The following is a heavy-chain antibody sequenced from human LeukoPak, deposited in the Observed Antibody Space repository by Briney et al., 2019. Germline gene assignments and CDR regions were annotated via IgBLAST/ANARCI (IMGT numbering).Heavy chain of an antibody. CDR1: GGSISSYY. Sequence: SETLSLTCTVSGGSISSYYWSWIRQPPGKGLEWIGYIYYSGSTDYNPSLKSRVTISVDTPKNQFSLKLSSVTAADTAVYYCARGGVYYYMDVWGRGTTVTVSS. CDR2: IYYSGST. D-gene: IGHD6-25*01. CDR3: ARGGVYYYMDV. V-gene: IGHV4-59*01. J-gene: IGHJ6*03.